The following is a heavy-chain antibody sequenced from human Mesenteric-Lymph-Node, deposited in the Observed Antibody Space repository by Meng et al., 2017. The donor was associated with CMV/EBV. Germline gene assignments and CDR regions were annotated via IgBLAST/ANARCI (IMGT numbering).Heavy chain of an antibody. J-gene: IGHJ6*02. CDR3: ARKFGVVLPLGSMDV. CDR2: INHSGST. V-gene: IGHV4-34*01. Sequence: SETLSLTCTVYGGSFSGYYWSWIRQTPGKGLEWIGEINHSGSTNYNPSLKSRVMISIDTSKNQFSLKLTSVTAADTAVYYCARKFGVVLPLGSMDVWGQGTTVTV. CDR1: GGSFSGYY. D-gene: IGHD3-3*01.